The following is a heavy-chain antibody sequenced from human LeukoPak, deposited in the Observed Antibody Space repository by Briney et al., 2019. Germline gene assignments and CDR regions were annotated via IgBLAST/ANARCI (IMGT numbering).Heavy chain of an antibody. CDR2: IYSTGIT. J-gene: IGHJ6*02. CDR1: GGSMNNDY. CDR3: ARFIAAAQSPHGMDV. Sequence: SETLSLSCTVSGGSMNNDYWSWIRQPPGRGLEWIGYIYSTGITNYNPSLKSRVTMSEDTSTKQFSLKLTSVTAADTAVYYCARFIAAAQSPHGMDVWGQGTTVTVSS. D-gene: IGHD6-13*01. V-gene: IGHV4-59*08.